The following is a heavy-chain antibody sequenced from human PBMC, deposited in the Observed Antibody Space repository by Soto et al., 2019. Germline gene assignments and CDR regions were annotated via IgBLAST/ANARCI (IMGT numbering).Heavy chain of an antibody. CDR2: ISTRGGDT. V-gene: IGHV3-23*01. D-gene: IGHD1-1*01. Sequence: GGSLRLSCAASGFTFSRYVMYWVRQAQGERLEWVSAISTRGGDTYYADSVKRRFTISRDNSRDMLYLQMNGLRAEDTALYYYARDGRVHYVKGAIDFWGQETMVTVSS. CDR3: ARDGRVHYVKGAIDF. J-gene: IGHJ3*01. CDR1: GFTFSRYV.